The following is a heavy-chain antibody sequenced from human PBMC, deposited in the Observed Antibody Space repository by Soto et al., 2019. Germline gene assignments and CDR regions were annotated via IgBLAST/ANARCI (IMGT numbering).Heavy chain of an antibody. CDR3: ARDLTGDHDY. CDR2: ISRSSSTI. J-gene: IGHJ4*02. CDR1: GFTFSSYS. V-gene: IGHV3-48*01. Sequence: EVQLVESGGGLVQPGGSLRLSCEASGFTFSSYSMDWVRQAPGKGLEWVSYISRSSSTIYYADSVKGRFTISRDNAKNSVYLQMNSLRAEDTAVYYCARDLTGDHDYWGQGILVTVSS. D-gene: IGHD7-27*01.